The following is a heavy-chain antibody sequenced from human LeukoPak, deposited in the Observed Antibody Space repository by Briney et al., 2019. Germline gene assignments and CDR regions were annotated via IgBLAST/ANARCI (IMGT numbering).Heavy chain of an antibody. D-gene: IGHD6-13*01. J-gene: IGHJ5*02. CDR2: IYYSGST. CDR1: GGSISSYY. V-gene: IGHV4-59*01. CDR3: ARGYSSRSIGYVWFDP. Sequence: SETLSLTCTVSGGSISSYYWSWIRQPPGKGLEWIGYIYYSGSTNYNPSLKSRVTISVDTSKNQFSLKLSSVTAADTAVYYCARGYSSRSIGYVWFDPWGQGTLVTVSS.